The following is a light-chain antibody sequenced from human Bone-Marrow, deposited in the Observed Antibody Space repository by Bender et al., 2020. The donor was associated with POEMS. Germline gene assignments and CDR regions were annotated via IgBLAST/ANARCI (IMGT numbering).Light chain of an antibody. V-gene: IGLV4-69*01. CDR3: QTRGADMWV. J-gene: IGLJ3*02. CDR2: LNSDGTF. Sequence: QLVLTQSPSASASLGDSVKLTCTLSSGHDIYAVAWHQQQPEKAPRYLMKLNSDGTFIKGDGIPDRFSGSSSGAERYLTISSLQSEDEGDYYCQTRGADMWVFGGGTKLTVL. CDR1: SGHDIYA.